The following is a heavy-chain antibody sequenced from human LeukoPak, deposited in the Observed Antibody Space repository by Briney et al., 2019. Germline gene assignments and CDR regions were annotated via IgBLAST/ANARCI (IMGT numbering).Heavy chain of an antibody. D-gene: IGHD3-3*01. CDR2: INPNSGGT. Sequence: ASVKVSCKASGYTFTGYYMHWVRQAPGQGLEWMGWINPNSGGTNYAQKFQGRVTMTRDTSIGTAYMELSRLRSDDTAVYYCARGRVTIFGVVTLRGEFDPWGQGTLVTVSS. CDR3: ARGRVTIFGVVTLRGEFDP. CDR1: GYTFTGYY. J-gene: IGHJ5*02. V-gene: IGHV1-2*02.